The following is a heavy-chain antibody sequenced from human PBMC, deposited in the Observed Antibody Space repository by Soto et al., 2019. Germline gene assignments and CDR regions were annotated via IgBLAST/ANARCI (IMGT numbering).Heavy chain of an antibody. CDR3: ARDQGTYYYGSGSYSSYY. CDR1: GGTFSSYA. J-gene: IGHJ4*02. CDR2: LIPIFGTA. Sequence: QVQLVQSGAEVKKPGSSVKVSCKASGGTFSSYAISWVRQAPGQGLEGMGRLIPIFGTANYAQKFQGRVPITADEPTSTAYMELSSLRSEDTAVYYCARDQGTYYYGSGSYSSYYWGQGTLVTVSS. V-gene: IGHV1-69*15. D-gene: IGHD3-10*01.